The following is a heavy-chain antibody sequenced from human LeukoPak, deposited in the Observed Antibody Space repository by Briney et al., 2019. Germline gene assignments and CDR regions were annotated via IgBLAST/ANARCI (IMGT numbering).Heavy chain of an antibody. CDR3: ARHRSPSSLSYFDI. CDR1: GGSISSYY. Sequence: NSSETLSLTCTVSGGSISSYYWSWLRQTPEKGLEWLGYIYTSETTKYNPSLRSRVSISIDTSKNQFSLRLSSMTAADTAVYHCARHRSPSSLSYFDIWGQGTLVIVSS. V-gene: IGHV4-4*09. J-gene: IGHJ4*02. D-gene: IGHD6-19*01. CDR2: IYTSETT.